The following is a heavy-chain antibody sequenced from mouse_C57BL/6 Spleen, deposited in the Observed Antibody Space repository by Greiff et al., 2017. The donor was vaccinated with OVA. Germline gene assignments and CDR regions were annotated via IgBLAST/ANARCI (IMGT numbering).Heavy chain of an antibody. Sequence: VHLVESGAELMMPGASVTLSCKATGYTFTGYWIDWVKQRPGHGLEWIGEILPGSGDTNYNEKFKGKATFTADTSSNTAYMQLSSLTTEDSAVYYCARSATGSFAYWGQGTLVTVSA. CDR2: ILPGSGDT. CDR3: ARSATGSFAY. J-gene: IGHJ3*01. V-gene: IGHV1-9*01. D-gene: IGHD4-1*01. CDR1: GYTFTGYW.